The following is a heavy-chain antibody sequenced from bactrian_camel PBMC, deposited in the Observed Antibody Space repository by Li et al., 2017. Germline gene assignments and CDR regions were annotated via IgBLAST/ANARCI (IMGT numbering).Heavy chain of an antibody. V-gene: IGHV3S53*01. Sequence: HVQLVESGGGSVQAGGSLTLSCKASKYIASSDALAWFRQAPGKEREGVARIYSGGQVYADSVKGRFTISQDDAKNTVYLQMSSLTPDDTAMYYCAAGTRIIVGDYCDGITTWGQGTQVTVS. D-gene: IGHD3*01. CDR2: IYSGGQ. CDR3: AAGTRIIVGDYCDGITT. J-gene: IGHJ6*01. CDR1: KYIASSDA.